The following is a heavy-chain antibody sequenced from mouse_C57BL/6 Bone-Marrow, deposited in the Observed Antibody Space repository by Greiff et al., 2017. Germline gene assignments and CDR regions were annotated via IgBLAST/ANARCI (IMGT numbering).Heavy chain of an antibody. J-gene: IGHJ1*03. D-gene: IGHD1-1*01. Sequence: VQLVESGAELVMPGASVKLSCKASGYTFTSYWMHWVKQRPGQGLEWIGEIDPSDSYTNSNQKFKGKSTLTVDQSSSTAYMQLSSLTSEDSAVYYCASGPCTVGEGWYFDVWGTGTTVTVSS. CDR1: GYTFTSYW. CDR2: IDPSDSYT. V-gene: IGHV1-69*01. CDR3: ASGPCTVGEGWYFDV.